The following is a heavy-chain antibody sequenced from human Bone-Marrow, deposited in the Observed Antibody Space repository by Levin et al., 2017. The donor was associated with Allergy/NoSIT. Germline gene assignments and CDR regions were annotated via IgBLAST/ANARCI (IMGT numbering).Heavy chain of an antibody. Sequence: SETLSLTCSVSRGSLFGIDYNWSWIRQTPGKGLEWIGSISYRGDTAYSLALKSRVIVSVDTSKNQFSLSLTSLTDADTAVYYCARTIGRAVEYFDGWGQGMLVTVS. D-gene: IGHD3-10*01. CDR3: ARTIGRAVEYFDG. CDR2: ISYRGDT. CDR1: RGSLFGIDYN. V-gene: IGHV4-30-4*01. J-gene: IGHJ4*02.